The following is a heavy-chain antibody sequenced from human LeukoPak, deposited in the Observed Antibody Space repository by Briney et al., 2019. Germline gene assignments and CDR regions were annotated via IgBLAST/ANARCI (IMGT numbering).Heavy chain of an antibody. J-gene: IGHJ4*02. CDR2: IYSGGST. CDR3: AKDPTMESTNFFDY. D-gene: IGHD5/OR15-5a*01. V-gene: IGHV3-66*01. Sequence: GGSLRLSCAASGFTVSGNYMSWVRQAPGKGLEWVSVIYSGGSTYYADSVKGRFTISRDNSKNTLYLQMNSLRAEDTAVYYCAKDPTMESTNFFDYWGQGTLVTVSS. CDR1: GFTVSGNY.